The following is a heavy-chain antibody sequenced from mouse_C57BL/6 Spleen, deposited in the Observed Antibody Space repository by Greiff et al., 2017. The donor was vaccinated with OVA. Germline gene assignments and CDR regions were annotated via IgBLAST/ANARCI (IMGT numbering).Heavy chain of an antibody. CDR3: ARLTAPDYAIDY. D-gene: IGHD3-1*01. V-gene: IGHV1-82*01. Sequence: QVQLKQSGPELVKPGASVKISCKASGYAFSSSWMNWVKQRPGKGLEWIGRIYPGDGDTNYNGKFKGKATLTADTSYSTAYMQLSSLTSEYASVYFCARLTAPDYAIDYWGQGTSVTVSS. CDR1: GYAFSSSW. J-gene: IGHJ4*01. CDR2: IYPGDGDT.